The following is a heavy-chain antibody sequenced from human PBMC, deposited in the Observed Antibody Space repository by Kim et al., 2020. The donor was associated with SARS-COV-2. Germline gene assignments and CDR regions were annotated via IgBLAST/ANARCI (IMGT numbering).Heavy chain of an antibody. J-gene: IGHJ6*02. Sequence: GGSLRLSCAASGFTFSSYAMHWVRQAPGKGLEWVAVISYDGSNKYYADSVKGRFTISRDNSKNTLYLEMNSLRAEDTAVYYCARARGGSYYYGMDVWGQGTTVTVSS. CDR2: ISYDGSNK. CDR3: ARARGGSYYYGMDV. D-gene: IGHD1-26*01. V-gene: IGHV3-30-3*01. CDR1: GFTFSSYA.